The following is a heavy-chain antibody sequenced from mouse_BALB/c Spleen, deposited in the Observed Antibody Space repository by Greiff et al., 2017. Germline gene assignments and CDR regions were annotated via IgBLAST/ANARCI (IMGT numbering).Heavy chain of an antibody. J-gene: IGHJ3*01. D-gene: IGHD2-4*01. Sequence: EVKLEESGGGLVKPGGSLKLSCAASGFTFSSYTMSWVRQTPEKRLEWVATISSGGSYTYYPDSVKGRFTISRDNAKNTLYLQMSSLKSEDTAMYYCTRDSDYDGTWFAYWGQGTLVTVSA. CDR2: ISSGGSYT. CDR3: TRDSDYDGTWFAY. V-gene: IGHV5-6-4*01. CDR1: GFTFSSYT.